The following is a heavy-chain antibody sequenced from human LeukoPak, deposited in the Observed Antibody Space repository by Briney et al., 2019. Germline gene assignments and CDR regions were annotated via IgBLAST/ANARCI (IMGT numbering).Heavy chain of an antibody. CDR3: ARGRASAGGYSGYDWGDWFDP. Sequence: ASVKVSCKASGYTFTGYYMHWVRQAPGQGLEWMGWINPNSGGTNYAQKFQGRVTITRDTSISTAYMELSSLRSEDTAVYYCARGRASAGGYSGYDWGDWFDPWGQGTLVTVSS. J-gene: IGHJ5*02. CDR1: GYTFTGYY. CDR2: INPNSGGT. D-gene: IGHD5-12*01. V-gene: IGHV1-2*02.